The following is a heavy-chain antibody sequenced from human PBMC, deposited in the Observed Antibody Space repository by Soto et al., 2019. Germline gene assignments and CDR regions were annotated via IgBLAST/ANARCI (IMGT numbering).Heavy chain of an antibody. CDR1: GFTFSRHT. CDR2: ISYDGSNK. J-gene: IGHJ4*02. CDR3: VRDRLRLGELSLLGYFDY. D-gene: IGHD3-16*02. V-gene: IGHV3-30*04. Sequence: GSLRLSCAASGFTFSRHTMHWVRQAPGKGLEWVASISYDGSNKYYADSVKGRFTISRDNSKNTLSVQMDSLRAEDTAVYYCVRDRLRLGELSLLGYFDYWGQGTLVTVSS.